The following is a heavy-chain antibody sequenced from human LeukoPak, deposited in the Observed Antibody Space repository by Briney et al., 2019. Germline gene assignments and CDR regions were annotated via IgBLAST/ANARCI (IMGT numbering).Heavy chain of an antibody. CDR1: GYSISGGYY. D-gene: IGHD6-13*01. J-gene: IGHJ5*02. Sequence: KPSETLSLTCTVSGYSISGGYYWSWIRQPPGKGLEWIGEINHSGSTNYNPSLKSRVTISVDTSKNQFSLKLSSVTAADTAVYYCARHQRNSWYGETRTHNWFDPWGQGTLVTVSS. V-gene: IGHV4-34*01. CDR3: ARHQRNSWYGETRTHNWFDP. CDR2: INHSGST.